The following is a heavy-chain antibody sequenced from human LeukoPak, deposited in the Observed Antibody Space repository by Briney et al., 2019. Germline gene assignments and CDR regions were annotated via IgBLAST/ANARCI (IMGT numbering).Heavy chain of an antibody. Sequence: SETLSLTCTVSGGSISSGDYYWSWIRQPPGKGLEWIGYIYYSGSTYYDPSLKSRVTISVDTSKNQFSLKLSSVTAADTAVYYCARGGLGGYFDWSDTDTWGQGTLVTVSS. D-gene: IGHD3-9*01. CDR3: ARGGLGGYFDWSDTDT. J-gene: IGHJ5*02. CDR2: IYYSGST. CDR1: GGSISSGDYY. V-gene: IGHV4-30-4*08.